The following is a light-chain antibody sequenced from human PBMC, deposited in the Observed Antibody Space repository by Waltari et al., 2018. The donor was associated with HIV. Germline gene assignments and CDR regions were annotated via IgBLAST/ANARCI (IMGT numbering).Light chain of an antibody. Sequence: QSALTQPASVSGSPGQSITISCAGTTSDIGIFDSVSWYQQHPGGAPLLMIFGVYSRPSGVSSRLSGSKSGNTASLTISGLQAEDEANYYCCSYTAIHTLIFGGGTKLTVL. V-gene: IGLV2-14*01. CDR1: TSDIGIFDS. CDR2: GVY. CDR3: CSYTAIHTLI. J-gene: IGLJ2*01.